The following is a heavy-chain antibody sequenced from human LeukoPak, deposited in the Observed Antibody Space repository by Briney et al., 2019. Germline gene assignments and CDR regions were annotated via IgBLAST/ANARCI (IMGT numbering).Heavy chain of an antibody. CDR2: INPTGGST. CDR1: GYTFTGYY. D-gene: IGHD3-22*01. CDR3: ATLLAVVIPY. Sequence: ASVKVSCKASGYTFTGYYMHWVRQAPGQGLEWTGIINPTGGSTSYAQRFQGRFTMTRDMSTSTVYMELSSLRSEDTAVYYCATLLAVVIPYWGQGTLVTVSS. J-gene: IGHJ4*02. V-gene: IGHV1-46*01.